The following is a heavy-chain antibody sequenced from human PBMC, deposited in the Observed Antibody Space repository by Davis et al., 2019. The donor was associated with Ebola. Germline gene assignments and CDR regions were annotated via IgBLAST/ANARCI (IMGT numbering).Heavy chain of an antibody. D-gene: IGHD3-16*01. CDR2: IAGSGGST. CDR1: GFTFSSYA. Sequence: PGGSLRLSCAAPGFTFSSYAMSWVRLAPGKGLEWVSSIAGSGGSTYYADSVKGRITISRDNSKNTLYLQMNSLRAEDTAVYYCARDGGYDYAGESYGMDVWGQGTTVTVSS. J-gene: IGHJ6*02. V-gene: IGHV3-23*01. CDR3: ARDGGYDYAGESYGMDV.